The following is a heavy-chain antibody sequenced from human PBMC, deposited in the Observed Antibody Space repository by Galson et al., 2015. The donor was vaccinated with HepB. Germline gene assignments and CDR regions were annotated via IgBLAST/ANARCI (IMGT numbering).Heavy chain of an antibody. D-gene: IGHD2-15*01. J-gene: IGHJ6*02. V-gene: IGHV3-21*01. Sequence: SLRLSCAASGLTFSSYSMNWVRQAPGKGLEWVSSISSSSSYIYYADSVKGRLTISRDNAKNSLYLQMNSLIAEDTAVYYCAYGGPTIHCSGGSCYLGHYYYGMDVWGQGTTVTVSS. CDR3: AYGGPTIHCSGGSCYLGHYYYGMDV. CDR2: ISSSSSYI. CDR1: GLTFSSYS.